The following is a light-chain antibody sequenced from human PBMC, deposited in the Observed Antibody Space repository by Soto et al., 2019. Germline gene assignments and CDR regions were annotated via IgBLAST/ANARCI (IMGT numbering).Light chain of an antibody. CDR2: DVS. Sequence: QSALTQPASVSGSPGQSITISCTGASSDVGGYNSVSWYQQNPGTAPKLIIYDVSTRPSGVSNRFSGSKSGNTASLNISGLQAEDEADYYCTSYTASSTWVFGGVTKVTVL. CDR3: TSYTASSTWV. J-gene: IGLJ3*02. V-gene: IGLV2-14*01. CDR1: SSDVGGYNS.